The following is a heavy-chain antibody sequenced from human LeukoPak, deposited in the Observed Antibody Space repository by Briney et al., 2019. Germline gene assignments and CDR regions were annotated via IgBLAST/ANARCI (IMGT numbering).Heavy chain of an antibody. V-gene: IGHV4-59*01. CDR3: ARSWFGESGDFDY. D-gene: IGHD3-10*01. CDR2: IYYSGST. J-gene: IGHJ4*02. CDR1: GGSISSYY. Sequence: SETLSLTCTVSGGSISSYYWSWIRQPPGKGLEWIGYIYYSGSTNYNPSLKSRVTISVDTSKNQFSLKLSSVTAADTAVYYCARSWFGESGDFDYWGQGTLVTVSS.